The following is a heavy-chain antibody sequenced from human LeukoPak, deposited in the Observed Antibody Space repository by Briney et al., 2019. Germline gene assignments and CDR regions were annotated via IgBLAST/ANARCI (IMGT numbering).Heavy chain of an antibody. D-gene: IGHD2-2*02. J-gene: IGHJ4*02. CDR2: INPNSGAT. V-gene: IGHV1-2*06. CDR3: ARSIRIDQDY. Sequence: ASVKVSCKASGYTFTGYYMYWVRQAPGQGLEWMGRINPNSGATNYAQKFQGRVTMTTDTSISTAYMELSSLRSDDTAVYYCARSIRIDQDYWGQGTLVTVSS. CDR1: GYTFTGYY.